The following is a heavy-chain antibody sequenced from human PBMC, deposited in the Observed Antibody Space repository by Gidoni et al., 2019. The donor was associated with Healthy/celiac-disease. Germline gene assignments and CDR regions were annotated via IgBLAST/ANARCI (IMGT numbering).Heavy chain of an antibody. CDR3: ARGGVVITYYYYYGMDV. CDR1: GYTFTSYY. CDR2: INPSGGST. V-gene: IGHV1-46*03. Sequence: VQLVQSGAEVKKPGASVKVSCMASGYTFTSYYMHWVRQAPGPGLEWMGIINPSGGSTSYAQKFQGRVTMTRDTSTSTVYMELSSLRSEDTAVYYCARGGVVITYYYYYGMDVWGQGTTVTVSS. J-gene: IGHJ6*02. D-gene: IGHD3-3*01.